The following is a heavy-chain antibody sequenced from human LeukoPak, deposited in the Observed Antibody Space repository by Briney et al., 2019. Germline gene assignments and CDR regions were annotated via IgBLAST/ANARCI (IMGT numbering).Heavy chain of an antibody. CDR2: IYYSGST. J-gene: IGHJ4*02. Sequence: PSETLSLTCTVSGGSLSSSSYYWGWVRHPPGKGLEWIGNIYYSGSTYYNPSLKSRLTISLDTSQRHFSLRLSSVTAADTASYYCTRGSYDVLTGYSTLGEYWGQGTLVTVSS. V-gene: IGHV4-39*02. CDR1: GGSLSSSSYY. D-gene: IGHD3-9*01. CDR3: TRGSYDVLTGYSTLGEY.